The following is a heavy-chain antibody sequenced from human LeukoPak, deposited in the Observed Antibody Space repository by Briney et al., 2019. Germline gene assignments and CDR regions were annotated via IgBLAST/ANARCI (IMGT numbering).Heavy chain of an antibody. CDR3: AKDSWGSGSYSTDY. CDR1: GFTFSSYG. CDR2: IRYDGSNK. J-gene: IGHJ4*02. Sequence: PGGSLRLSCAASGFTFSSYGMHWVRHAPGKGLEWVAFIRYDGSNKYCADSVKGRFTISRDNSKNTLYLQMNSLRAEDTAVYYCAKDSWGSGSYSTDYWGQGTLVTVSS. V-gene: IGHV3-30*02. D-gene: IGHD3-10*01.